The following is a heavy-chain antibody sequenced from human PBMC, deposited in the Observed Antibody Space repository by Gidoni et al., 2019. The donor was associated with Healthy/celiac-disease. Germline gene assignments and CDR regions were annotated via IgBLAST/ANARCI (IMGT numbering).Heavy chain of an antibody. CDR3: AKVLSFGDILTEGAFDI. Sequence: EVQLLESGGGLLQPGGSLRLSCAASGFTFSSYAMSWVRQAPGKGLEGVSAISGSGGRTYYEDSVKGRFTISRDNSKNTLYLQMNSLRAEETAVYYCAKVLSFGDILTEGAFDIWGQGTMVTVSS. CDR1: GFTFSSYA. CDR2: ISGSGGRT. J-gene: IGHJ3*02. V-gene: IGHV3-23*01. D-gene: IGHD3-9*01.